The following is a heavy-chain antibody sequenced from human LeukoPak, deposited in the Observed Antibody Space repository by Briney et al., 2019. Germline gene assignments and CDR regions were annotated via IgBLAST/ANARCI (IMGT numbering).Heavy chain of an antibody. D-gene: IGHD1-26*01. J-gene: IGHJ4*02. Sequence: GGSLRLSCVASGFTFTGHSMHWVRQAPGKGLEWVAVVASDEKTIFYADSLKGRFTISRDNSKNTVYLQMNSLRDEDTAVYYCARERQGGATPFDYWGQGSLVSVSS. CDR2: VASDEKTI. V-gene: IGHV3-30*04. CDR3: ARERQGGATPFDY. CDR1: GFTFTGHS.